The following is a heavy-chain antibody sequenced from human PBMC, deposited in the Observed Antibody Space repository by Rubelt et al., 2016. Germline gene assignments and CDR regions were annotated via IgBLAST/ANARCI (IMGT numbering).Heavy chain of an antibody. J-gene: IGHJ4*02. CDR2: VRFDGTRT. Sequence: QAPGKGPEWVAVVRFDGTRTYYADSVRGRFTMSRDNSRSTLYLQMNSLRAEDTAVYYCARDADGAGTTSDYWGQGTLVSVSS. V-gene: IGHV3-30*02. D-gene: IGHD1-7*01. CDR3: ARDADGAGTTSDY.